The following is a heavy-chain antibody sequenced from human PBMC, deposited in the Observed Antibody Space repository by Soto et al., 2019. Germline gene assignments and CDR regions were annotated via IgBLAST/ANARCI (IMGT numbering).Heavy chain of an antibody. CDR1: GYTFTSYG. D-gene: IGHD5-18*01. J-gene: IGHJ6*02. V-gene: IGHV1-18*01. CDR2: ISGYNGNT. CDR3: ARDGVDTATGYYYGMDV. Sequence: QVQLVQSGAEVKKPGASVKVSCKASGYTFTSYGISWVRQAPGQGLEWMGWISGYNGNTHNAQKLQGRVTMTTDTSTSTAYMELRSLRSDDTAVYYCARDGVDTATGYYYGMDVWGQGTTVTVSS.